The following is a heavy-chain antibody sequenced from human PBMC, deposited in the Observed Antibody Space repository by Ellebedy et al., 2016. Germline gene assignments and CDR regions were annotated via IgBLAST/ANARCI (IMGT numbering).Heavy chain of an antibody. CDR2: IVSSGST. V-gene: IGHV4-4*07. CDR1: GGSISDYF. D-gene: IGHD2-21*02. J-gene: IGHJ4*02. Sequence: GSLRLSCTVSGGSISDYFWSWIRQPAGKGLEWIGRIVSSGSTNYNPSLKSRVTMSVDTSNNQFSLKLNSVTAADTAVYYCARGVTPQFDYWGQGILVTVSS. CDR3: ARGVTPQFDY.